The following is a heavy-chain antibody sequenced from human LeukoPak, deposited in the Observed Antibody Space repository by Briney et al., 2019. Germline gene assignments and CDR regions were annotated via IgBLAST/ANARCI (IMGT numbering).Heavy chain of an antibody. D-gene: IGHD6-13*01. CDR3: ARRQAIAQQLHYFDY. CDR1: GGSISSSSYY. Sequence: PSETLSLTCTVSGGSISSSSYYWGWIRQPPGKGLEWIGSIYYSESTYYNPSLKSRVTIPVDTSKNQFSLKLSSVTAADTAVYYCARRQAIAQQLHYFDYWGQGTLVTVSS. J-gene: IGHJ4*02. V-gene: IGHV4-39*01. CDR2: IYYSEST.